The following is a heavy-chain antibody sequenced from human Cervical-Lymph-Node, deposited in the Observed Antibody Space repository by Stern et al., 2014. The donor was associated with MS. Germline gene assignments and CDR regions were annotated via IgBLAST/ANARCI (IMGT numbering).Heavy chain of an antibody. CDR1: GYTFTSYD. D-gene: IGHD5-12*01. Sequence: VQLVESGAEVQKPGASVKVSCKASGYTFTSYDINWVRQASGQGLEWMGWMNPNSGNTGYAQKFQGRVTMTRNTSISTAYMELSSLRSEDTAVYYCARGMDIVATEIDYWGQGTLVTVSS. CDR3: ARGMDIVATEIDY. J-gene: IGHJ4*02. V-gene: IGHV1-8*01. CDR2: MNPNSGNT.